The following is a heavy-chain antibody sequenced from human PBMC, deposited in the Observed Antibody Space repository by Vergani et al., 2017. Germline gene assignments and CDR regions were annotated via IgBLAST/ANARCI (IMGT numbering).Heavy chain of an antibody. V-gene: IGHV3-30*18. J-gene: IGHJ4*02. D-gene: IGHD1-1*01. CDR3: AKGSERGFAIYFDY. CDR2: ISYDGSNK. CDR1: GFTFSSYG. Sequence: QVQLVESGGGVVQPGRSLRLSCAASGFTFSSYGMHWVRQAPGKGLEWVAVISYDGSNKYYADSVKGRFTISRDNSKNTLYLQMNSLRAEDTAVYYCAKGSERGFAIYFDYWGQGTLVTVSS.